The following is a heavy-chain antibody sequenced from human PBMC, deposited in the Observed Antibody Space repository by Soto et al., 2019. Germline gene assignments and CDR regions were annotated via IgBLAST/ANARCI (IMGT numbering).Heavy chain of an antibody. Sequence: QVQLQESGPGLVKPPGTLSLTCAVSGGSISSSSWWSWVRLPPGKGLEWIGEIYHSGTTNYNPSLKSRVTISVDKSKNQFSLKLSSVTAAVTAVYYCARRGDGSGSLDYWGQGTLVTVSS. CDR3: ARRGDGSGSLDY. J-gene: IGHJ4*02. V-gene: IGHV4-4*03. CDR1: GGSISSSSW. CDR2: IYHSGTT. D-gene: IGHD3-10*01.